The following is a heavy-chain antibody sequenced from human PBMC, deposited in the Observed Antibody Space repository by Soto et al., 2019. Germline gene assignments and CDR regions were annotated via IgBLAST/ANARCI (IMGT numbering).Heavy chain of an antibody. CDR2: ISAHNGNT. D-gene: IGHD1-26*01. Sequence: QVHLVQSGAEVKKPGASVKVSCKGSGYGFTTYGITWVRQAPGQGLEWMAWISAHNGNTNYAQKVQGRVTVTRDTXTSTXXMEXXXXXXXXXXVXXCARGRYGDYWGQGALVTVSS. V-gene: IGHV1-18*01. J-gene: IGHJ4*02. CDR3: ARGRYGDY. CDR1: GYGFTTYG.